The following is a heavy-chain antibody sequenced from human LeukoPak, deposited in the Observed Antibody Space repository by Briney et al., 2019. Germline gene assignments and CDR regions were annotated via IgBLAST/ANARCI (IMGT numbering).Heavy chain of an antibody. Sequence: PGGSLRLSCAASGFTFSSYWMSWVRQAPGKGLEWVANIKQDGSEKYYVDSVKGRFTISRDNAKNSLYLQMNSLGAEDTAVYYCASRFRGSSSPFDYWGQGTLVTVSS. CDR3: ASRFRGSSSPFDY. V-gene: IGHV3-7*01. J-gene: IGHJ4*02. CDR1: GFTFSSYW. D-gene: IGHD6-6*01. CDR2: IKQDGSEK.